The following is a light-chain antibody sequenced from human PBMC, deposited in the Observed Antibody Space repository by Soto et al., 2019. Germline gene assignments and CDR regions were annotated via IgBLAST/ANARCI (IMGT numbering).Light chain of an antibody. CDR2: RNN. Sequence: QSVLTQPPSASGTPGQRVTFSCSGSSSNIGSNYVYWYQQLPGTAPKLLIYRNNQQPSGVPDRFSGSKSGTSASLAISGLRSEDEADYYCAAWDDSLSGVVFGGGTKLTVL. CDR3: AAWDDSLSGVV. J-gene: IGLJ2*01. CDR1: SSNIGSNY. V-gene: IGLV1-47*01.